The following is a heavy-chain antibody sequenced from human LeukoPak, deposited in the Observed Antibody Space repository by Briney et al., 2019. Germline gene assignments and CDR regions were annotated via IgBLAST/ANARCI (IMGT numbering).Heavy chain of an antibody. V-gene: IGHV1-8*02. CDR3: ARVLPYNYYGSGYSTRWFDP. D-gene: IGHD3-10*01. J-gene: IGHJ5*02. CDR1: GYTFTSYG. CDR2: MNPNSGNT. Sequence: GASVKVSCKASGYTFTSYGISWVRQAPGQGLEWMGWMNPNSGNTGYAQKFQGRVTMTRNTSISTAYMELSSLRSEDTAVYYCARVLPYNYYGSGYSTRWFDPWGQGTLVTVSS.